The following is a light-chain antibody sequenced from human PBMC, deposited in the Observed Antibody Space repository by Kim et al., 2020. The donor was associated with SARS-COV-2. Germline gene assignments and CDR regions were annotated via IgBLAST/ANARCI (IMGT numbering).Light chain of an antibody. CDR2: LNSDGSH. CDR3: QTWGTGIHV. J-gene: IGLJ3*02. CDR1: SGNSSYA. Sequence: QLVLTQSPSASASLGASVKLTCTLSSGNSSYAIAWHQQQPEKGPRYLMKLNSDGSHSKGDGIPDRFSGYSSGAERYLTISRLQSEDEADYYCQTWGTGIHVFGGGTQLTVL. V-gene: IGLV4-69*01.